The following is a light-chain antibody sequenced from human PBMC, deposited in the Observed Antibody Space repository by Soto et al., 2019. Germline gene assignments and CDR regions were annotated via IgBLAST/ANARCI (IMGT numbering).Light chain of an antibody. CDR1: QRVYSN. Sequence: DIVMTQSPDTLSVSPVESATLSCRASQRVYSNLAWYQQRPGQAPRLLIYDTSTRATGIPARFSGSGSGTEFTLTISSLQSEDFAVYYCQQYSNWPPITFGQGRRLEV. CDR2: DTS. CDR3: QQYSNWPPIT. V-gene: IGKV3-15*01. J-gene: IGKJ5*01.